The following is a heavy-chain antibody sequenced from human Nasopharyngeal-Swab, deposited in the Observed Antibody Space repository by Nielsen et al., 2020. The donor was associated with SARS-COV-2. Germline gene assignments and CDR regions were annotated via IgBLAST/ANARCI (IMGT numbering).Heavy chain of an antibody. D-gene: IGHD1-26*01. Sequence: SETLSLTCTVSGGPISSYYWSWIRHTPGKGLVRIGYFYYSGITNYNPSLKSRVTILIDTSKNQFSLKLNSVTAADTAVYYCAREFVGGLVDSWGQGTLVTVSS. CDR3: AREFVGGLVDS. J-gene: IGHJ4*02. CDR2: FYYSGIT. V-gene: IGHV4-59*12. CDR1: GGPISSYY.